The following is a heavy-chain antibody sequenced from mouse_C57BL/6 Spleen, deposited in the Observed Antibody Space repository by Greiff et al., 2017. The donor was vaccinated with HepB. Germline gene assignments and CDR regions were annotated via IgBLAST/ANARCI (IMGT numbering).Heavy chain of an antibody. J-gene: IGHJ2*01. CDR3: ARDGSSYHFDN. Sequence: VQLQQSGAELARPGASVKLSCKASGYTFTRYGISWVKQRTGQGLEWIGEIYPRSGNTYYNEKFKGKATLTADKSSSTAYMELRSLPSEDSAVYFCARDGSSYHFDNWGQGTTLTVSS. V-gene: IGHV1-81*01. D-gene: IGHD1-1*01. CDR1: GYTFTRYG. CDR2: IYPRSGNT.